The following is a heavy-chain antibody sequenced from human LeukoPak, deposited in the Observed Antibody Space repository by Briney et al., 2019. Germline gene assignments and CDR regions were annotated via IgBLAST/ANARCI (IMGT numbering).Heavy chain of an antibody. CDR2: INHSGST. J-gene: IGHJ4*02. CDR1: GGSISSSNW. CDR3: ARHLDY. Sequence: SGTLSLTCAVSGGSISSSNWWSWVRQPPGKGLEWIGEINHSGSTNYNPSLKSRVTISVDTSKNQFSLKLSSVTAADTAVYYCARHLDYWGQGTLVTVSS. V-gene: IGHV4-4*02.